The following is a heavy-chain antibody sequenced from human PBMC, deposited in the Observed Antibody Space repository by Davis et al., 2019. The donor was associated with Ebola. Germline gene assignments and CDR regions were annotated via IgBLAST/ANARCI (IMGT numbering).Heavy chain of an antibody. CDR1: GGSISSYY. D-gene: IGHD6-25*01. Sequence: SETLSLTCTVSGGSISSYYWSWIRQPPGKGLEWIGYIYYSGSTNYNPSLKSRVTISVDTSKNQFSLKLSSVTAADTAVYYCARRSIAAVRYGMDVWGQGTTVTVSS. CDR2: IYYSGST. V-gene: IGHV4-59*08. J-gene: IGHJ6*02. CDR3: ARRSIAAVRYGMDV.